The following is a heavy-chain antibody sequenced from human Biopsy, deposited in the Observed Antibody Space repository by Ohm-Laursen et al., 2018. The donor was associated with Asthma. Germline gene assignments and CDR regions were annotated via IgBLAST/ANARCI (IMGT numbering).Heavy chain of an antibody. CDR1: GGTFNTYV. V-gene: IGHV1-69*13. Sequence: SVKVSCKSLGGTFNTYVIGWVRQAPGQGLEWMGGINSVFGTTTSPQKFQDRVTVTADDSTSTVYMELSSLRSEDAAVYYCARKAGSCISRTCYSLDFWGQGTLVTVSS. CDR2: INSVFGTT. CDR3: ARKAGSCISRTCYSLDF. D-gene: IGHD2-2*01. J-gene: IGHJ4*02.